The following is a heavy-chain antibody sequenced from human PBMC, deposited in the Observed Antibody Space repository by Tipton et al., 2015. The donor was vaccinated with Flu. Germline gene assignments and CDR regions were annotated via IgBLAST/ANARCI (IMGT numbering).Heavy chain of an antibody. Sequence: SLRLSCAASGFTFSSYWMHWVRQTPGKGLAWVSPINTDGSSTSYADSVKGQFTISRDNAKNTLYLQMNSLRAEDTAVYFCARADWPVTSFDSWGQGTVVTVSS. CDR2: INTDGSST. CDR3: ARADWPVTSFDS. CDR1: GFTFSSYW. J-gene: IGHJ4*02. V-gene: IGHV3-74*01. D-gene: IGHD4-17*01.